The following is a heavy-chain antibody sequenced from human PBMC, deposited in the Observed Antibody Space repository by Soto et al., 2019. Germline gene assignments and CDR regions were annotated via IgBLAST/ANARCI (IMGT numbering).Heavy chain of an antibody. D-gene: IGHD3-10*01. Sequence: GGSLRLSCAASGFTFSVYYMTWVRQAPGKGLEWVASIKNDGSEQYYVDSVKGRFTISRDNAKNSLYLQMNSLRAGDTALYYCSRENWFQDYWGQGTLVTVSS. CDR2: IKNDGSEQ. CDR3: SRENWFQDY. J-gene: IGHJ4*02. V-gene: IGHV3-7*03. CDR1: GFTFSVYY.